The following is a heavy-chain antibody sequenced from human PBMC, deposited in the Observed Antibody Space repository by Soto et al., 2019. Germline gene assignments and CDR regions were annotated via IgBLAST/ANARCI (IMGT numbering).Heavy chain of an antibody. D-gene: IGHD3-16*01. CDR2: ISSGRYTI. J-gene: IGHJ4*02. CDR3: AGGDRGGTDSFDS. Sequence: GSLRLSCAASGFTFSTYSMNWVRQAPGKGLEWVSYISSGRYTIYYADSVKGRFIISRDNAKNSLYLRMSSLRDEDTAVYYCAGGDRGGTDSFDSWGQGTLVTVSS. CDR1: GFTFSTYS. V-gene: IGHV3-48*02.